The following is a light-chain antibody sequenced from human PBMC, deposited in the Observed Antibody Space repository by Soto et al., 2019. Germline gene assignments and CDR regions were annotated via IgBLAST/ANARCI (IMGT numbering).Light chain of an antibody. CDR2: DAS. Sequence: DIQMTQSPSSLSASVGDRVTITCQASHDISSYLNWYQHKPGKAPQLLIYDASILEAGVPPRFSGSGSETDFTLTISSLQPEDVATYYCQHCDYLPIFGPGTTVDFK. CDR1: HDISSY. CDR3: QHCDYLPI. J-gene: IGKJ3*01. V-gene: IGKV1-33*01.